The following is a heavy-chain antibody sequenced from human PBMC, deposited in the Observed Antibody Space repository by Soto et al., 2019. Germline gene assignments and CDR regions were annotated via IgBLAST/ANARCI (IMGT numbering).Heavy chain of an antibody. D-gene: IGHD5-12*01. CDR3: ARVMGWLQDWYFDL. Sequence: QVQLQESGPGLVKPSQTLSLTCTVSGGSISSGGYYWSWIRQHPGKGLEWIGYIYYSGSTYYNPSLKSRVTRSVDTSKNQFSLKLSSVTAADTAVYYCARVMGWLQDWYFDLWGRGTLVTVSS. V-gene: IGHV4-31*03. J-gene: IGHJ2*01. CDR2: IYYSGST. CDR1: GGSISSGGYY.